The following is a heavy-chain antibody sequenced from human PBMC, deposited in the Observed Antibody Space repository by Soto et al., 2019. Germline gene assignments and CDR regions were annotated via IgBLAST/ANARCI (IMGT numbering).Heavy chain of an antibody. CDR3: ARDREYSYLGAFDI. CDR2: ISAYNGNT. J-gene: IGHJ3*02. D-gene: IGHD5-18*01. Sequence: QVQLVQSGAEVKKPGASVKVSCKASGYTFTSYGISWVRQAPGQGLEWMGWISAYNGNTNYAQKLQGRVTMTTDTPTSTAYMVRRSLRSDEKAVYYCARDREYSYLGAFDIWGQGTMVTVSS. CDR1: GYTFTSYG. V-gene: IGHV1-18*01.